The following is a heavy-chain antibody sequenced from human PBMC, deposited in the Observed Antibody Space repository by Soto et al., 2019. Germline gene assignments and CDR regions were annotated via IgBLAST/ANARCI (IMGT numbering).Heavy chain of an antibody. J-gene: IGHJ3*01. CDR1: GGSISSSDYY. V-gene: IGHV2-5*02. CDR3: AHRGGANVGNAFDV. CDR2: IYWDDDK. D-gene: IGHD2-8*01. Sequence: TLSLTCTVSGGSISSSDYYWGWIRQPPGKALEWLALIYWDDDKRYSPSLKSRLTITQDTSKNQVVLTMTNMDPVDTATYYCAHRGGANVGNAFDVWGQGIMVTVSS.